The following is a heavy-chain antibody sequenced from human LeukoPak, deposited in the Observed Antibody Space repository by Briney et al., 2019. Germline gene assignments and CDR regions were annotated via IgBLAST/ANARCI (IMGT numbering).Heavy chain of an antibody. CDR1: GFTFSSYS. CDR3: AKSSSSYDTSGYNDY. J-gene: IGHJ4*02. Sequence: PGGSLRLSCAASGFTFSSYSMNWVRQAPGKGLEWVSSISSSSSYIYYADSVKGRFTISRDNAKNSLYLQMNSLRAEDTAVYSCAKSSSSYDTSGYNDYWGQGTLVTVSS. D-gene: IGHD3-22*01. V-gene: IGHV3-21*04. CDR2: ISSSSSYI.